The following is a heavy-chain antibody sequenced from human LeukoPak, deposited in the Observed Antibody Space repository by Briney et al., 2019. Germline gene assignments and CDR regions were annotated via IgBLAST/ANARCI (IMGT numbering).Heavy chain of an antibody. Sequence: GGSLRLSCAASGFIFSDSSMNWVRQAPGKGLEWVTSSGHGVTYYADSVKGRFTISRDDAKNSLFLQMNNLRAEDTAIYYCARDFTSQNFFDHWGQGTLVTVSS. V-gene: IGHV3-21*01. CDR3: ARDFTSQNFFDH. CDR1: GFIFSDSS. J-gene: IGHJ4*01. CDR2: SGHGVT. D-gene: IGHD2/OR15-2a*01.